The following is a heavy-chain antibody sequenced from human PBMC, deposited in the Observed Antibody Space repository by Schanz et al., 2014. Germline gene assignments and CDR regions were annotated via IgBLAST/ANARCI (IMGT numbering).Heavy chain of an antibody. D-gene: IGHD6-13*01. V-gene: IGHV3-11*05. CDR2: ISSSGSYT. J-gene: IGHJ4*02. CDR3: ARLDSSSWYPRY. Sequence: VQLVESGGGLVQPGGSLRLSCAASGFSFRKSAMSWVRQAPGKGLEWVSYISSSGSYTNYADSVKGRFTTSRDNGKKSMYLQMNSLRAEDTAVYYCARLDSSSWYPRYWGQGTLVTVSS. CDR1: GFSFRKSA.